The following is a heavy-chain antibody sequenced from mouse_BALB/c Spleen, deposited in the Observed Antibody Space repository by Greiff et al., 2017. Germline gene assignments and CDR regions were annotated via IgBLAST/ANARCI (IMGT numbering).Heavy chain of an antibody. V-gene: IGHV5-6-4*01. Sequence: EVKLMESGGGLVQPGGSRKLSCAASGFTFSSFGMHWVRQAPEKRLEWVATISSGGSYTYYPDSVKGRFTISRDNAKNTLYLQMSSLKSEDTAMYYCTRSQYGNYFDYWGQGTTLTVSS. CDR1: GFTFSSFG. J-gene: IGHJ2*01. D-gene: IGHD2-10*02. CDR3: TRSQYGNYFDY. CDR2: ISSGGSYT.